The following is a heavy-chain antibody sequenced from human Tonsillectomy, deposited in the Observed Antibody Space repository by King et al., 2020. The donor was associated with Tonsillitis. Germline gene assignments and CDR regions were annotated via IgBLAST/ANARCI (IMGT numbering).Heavy chain of an antibody. CDR1: GFTLSDYY. Sequence: VQLVESGGGLVKPGGSLRLSCAASGFTLSDYYMSWIRQAPGKGLEWVSYISSSGSTIYYADSVKGRFTISRDNAKNSLYLQMNSLRAEDTAVYYCARWGGVWAPGYCRSTSCYALDYWGQGTLVTVSS. J-gene: IGHJ4*02. CDR3: ARWGGVWAPGYCRSTSCYALDY. V-gene: IGHV3-11*01. CDR2: ISSSGSTI. D-gene: IGHD2-2*01.